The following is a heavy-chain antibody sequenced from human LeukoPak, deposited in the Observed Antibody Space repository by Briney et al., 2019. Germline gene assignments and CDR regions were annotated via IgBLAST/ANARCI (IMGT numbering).Heavy chain of an antibody. J-gene: IGHJ4*02. V-gene: IGHV4-39*01. Sequence: PSETLSLTCTVSGGSISSSSYYWGWIRQPPEKGLEWIGSIYYSGSTYYNPSLKSRVTISVDTSKNQFSLKLSSVTAADTAVYYCARLDYDILTAYYFDYWGQGTLVTVSS. CDR3: ARLDYDILTAYYFDY. CDR1: GGSISSSSYY. CDR2: IYYSGST. D-gene: IGHD3-9*01.